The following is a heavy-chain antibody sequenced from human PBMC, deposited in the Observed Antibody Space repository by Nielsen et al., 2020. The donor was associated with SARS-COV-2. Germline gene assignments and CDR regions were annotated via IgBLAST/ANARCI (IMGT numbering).Heavy chain of an antibody. D-gene: IGHD3-22*01. Sequence: WVRQAPGQGLEWMGGIIPIFSTTHYEPNFQGRVIISTDKSTTTAYLELSSLRSEDTAVYYCARAPHSFDSSGRTPAPQSTEFDIWGQGTLVTVSS. J-gene: IGHJ4*02. V-gene: IGHV1-69*05. CDR3: ARAPHSFDSSGRTPAPQSTEFDI. CDR2: IIPIFSTT.